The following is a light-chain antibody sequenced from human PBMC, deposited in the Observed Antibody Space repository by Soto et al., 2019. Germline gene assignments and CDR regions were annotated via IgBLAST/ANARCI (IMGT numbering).Light chain of an antibody. CDR2: DAS. J-gene: IGKJ4*01. Sequence: EIVLTQSPATLSLSPGERATLSCRASQSVSSYLAWYQQKPGQAPRLLIYDASNRATGIPARFSGSGSGTDFTLTISSLEPADFAVYYGQQRSNWPPLTFGGGTKVEIK. CDR3: QQRSNWPPLT. CDR1: QSVSSY. V-gene: IGKV3-11*01.